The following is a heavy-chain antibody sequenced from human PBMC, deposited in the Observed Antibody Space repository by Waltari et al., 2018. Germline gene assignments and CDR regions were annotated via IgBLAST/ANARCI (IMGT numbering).Heavy chain of an antibody. V-gene: IGHV3-23*01. CDR2: ISGSGGST. Sequence: EVQLLESGGGLVQPGGSLRLSCAASGFAFSGYALFWGRQAPGKGLGWVSAISGSGGSTYYADSVKGRFTISRDNSKNTLYLQMNSLRVEDTAIYYCAKGRVPAAAIYYFDTWGQGTLVTVSS. D-gene: IGHD2-2*01. CDR3: AKGRVPAAAIYYFDT. CDR1: GFAFSGYA. J-gene: IGHJ4*02.